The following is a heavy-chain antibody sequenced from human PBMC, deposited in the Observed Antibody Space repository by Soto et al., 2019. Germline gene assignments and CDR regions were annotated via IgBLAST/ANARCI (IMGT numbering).Heavy chain of an antibody. Sequence: QVQLQESGPGLVKPSETLSLTCTVSGGSISTYYWSWIRQPPGKGLEGIAYVDYRGSTDYNPSPTSRVTRAVDTAKTQVSLKLNAVTAADTAVYYCARGRRSSGRHDASEIWGQGTMGTVS. CDR2: VDYRGST. CDR1: GGSISTYY. D-gene: IGHD6-19*01. V-gene: IGHV4-59*01. CDR3: ARGRRSSGRHDASEI. J-gene: IGHJ3*02.